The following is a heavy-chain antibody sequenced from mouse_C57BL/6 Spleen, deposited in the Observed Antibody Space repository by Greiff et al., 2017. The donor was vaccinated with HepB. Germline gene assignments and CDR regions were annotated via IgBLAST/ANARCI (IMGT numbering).Heavy chain of an antibody. CDR3: AREEETAQAS. CDR1: GYTFTSYW. J-gene: IGHJ3*01. D-gene: IGHD3-2*02. V-gene: IGHV1-72*01. Sequence: QVQLQQPGAELVKPGASVKLSCKASGYTFTSYWMHWVKQRPGRGLEWIGRSDPNSGGTKYNEKFKSKATLTVDKPSSTAYMQLSSLTSEDSAVYYCAREEETAQASWGQGTLVTVSA. CDR2: SDPNSGGT.